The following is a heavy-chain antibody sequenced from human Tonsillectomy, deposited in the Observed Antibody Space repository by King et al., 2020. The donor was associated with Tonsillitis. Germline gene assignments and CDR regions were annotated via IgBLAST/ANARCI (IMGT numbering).Heavy chain of an antibody. J-gene: IGHJ2*01. CDR3: AIIQYTSGYYFALFDV. D-gene: IGHD3-22*01. V-gene: IGHV4-39*02. CDR1: GGSISSSTYY. Sequence: MQLQESGPGLMKPSETLSLTCTVSGGSISSSTYYWAWIRQPPGKGLEWIGTISYRGSTYYNSSLDSRVTISVDTSKNHLSLKLRSVTAAATSLYYCAIIQYTSGYYFALFDVWGRGALVTVSS. CDR2: ISYRGST.